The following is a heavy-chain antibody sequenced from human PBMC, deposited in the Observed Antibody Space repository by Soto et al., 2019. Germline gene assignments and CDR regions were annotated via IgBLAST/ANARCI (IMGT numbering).Heavy chain of an antibody. V-gene: IGHV1-2*02. CDR1: GYTFTGYY. J-gene: IGHJ6*02. Sequence: ASVKVSCKASGYTFTGYYMHWVRQAPGQGLEWMGWINPNSGGTNYAQKFQGRVTMTRDTSISTAYMELSRLRSDDTAVYYCAAAPYYYDSSGPTPYYYYYGMDVWGQGTTVTVS. D-gene: IGHD3-22*01. CDR2: INPNSGGT. CDR3: AAAPYYYDSSGPTPYYYYYGMDV.